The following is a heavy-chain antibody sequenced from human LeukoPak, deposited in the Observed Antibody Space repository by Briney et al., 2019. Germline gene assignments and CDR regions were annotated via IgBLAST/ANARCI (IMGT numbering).Heavy chain of an antibody. CDR3: ARGVSNFDY. Sequence: SETLSLTCAVSGGPLTSYYWSWLRQPPGKGLEWIGYISYSGSTNYNPSLKSRVTISVDTSKNQFSLKLSSVTAADTAVYYCARGVSNFDYWGQGTLVTVSS. J-gene: IGHJ4*02. CDR2: ISYSGST. CDR1: GGPLTSYY. D-gene: IGHD6-13*01. V-gene: IGHV4-59*01.